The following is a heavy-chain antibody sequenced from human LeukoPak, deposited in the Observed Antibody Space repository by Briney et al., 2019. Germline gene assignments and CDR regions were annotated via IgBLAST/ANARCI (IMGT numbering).Heavy chain of an antibody. CDR2: IYHSGST. Sequence: PSGTLSLTCAVSGGSISSSNWWGWVRQPPGKGLEWIGEIYHSGSTNYNPSLKSRVTISVDKSKNQFSLKLSSVTAADTAVYYCARNKGLLWFGGFFDPWGQGTLVTVSS. V-gene: IGHV4-4*02. D-gene: IGHD3-10*01. CDR3: ARNKGLLWFGGFFDP. CDR1: GGSISSSNW. J-gene: IGHJ5*02.